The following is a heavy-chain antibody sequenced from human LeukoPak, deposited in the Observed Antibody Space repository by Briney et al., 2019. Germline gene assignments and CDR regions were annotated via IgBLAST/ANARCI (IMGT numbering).Heavy chain of an antibody. CDR2: IIPIFGTA. CDR3: ARESRDGSPGGY. CDR1: GGTFSSYA. V-gene: IGHV1-69*05. J-gene: IGHJ4*02. Sequence: SVKVSCKASGGTFSSYAISWVRQAPGQGLEWMGGIIPIFGTANYAQKLQGRVTMTTDTSTSTAYMELRSLRSDDTAVYYCARESRDGSPGGYWGQGTLVTVSS. D-gene: IGHD5-24*01.